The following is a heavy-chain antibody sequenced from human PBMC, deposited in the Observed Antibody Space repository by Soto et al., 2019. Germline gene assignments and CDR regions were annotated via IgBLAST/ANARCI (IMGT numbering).Heavy chain of an antibody. J-gene: IGHJ4*02. CDR3: ASGSTVTKGAFDY. CDR2: IYYSGST. D-gene: IGHD4-17*01. Sequence: SETLSLTCTVSGGSISSSSYYWGWIRQPPGKGLEWIGSIYYSGSTYYNPSLKSRVTISVDTSKNQFSLKLSSVTAADTAVYYCASGSTVTKGAFDYWGQGTLVTVSS. V-gene: IGHV4-39*01. CDR1: GGSISSSSYY.